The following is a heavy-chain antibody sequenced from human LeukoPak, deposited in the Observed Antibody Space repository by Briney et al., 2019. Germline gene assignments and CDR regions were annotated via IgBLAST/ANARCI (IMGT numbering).Heavy chain of an antibody. CDR1: GFTFSSYA. D-gene: IGHD4-11*01. CDR2: ISGSGGST. V-gene: IGHV3-23*01. CDR3: ARGTTVTSLIYFDY. Sequence: GGSLRLSCAASGFTFSSYAMSWVRQAPGKGLEWVSAISGSGGSTYYADSVKSRFTISRDNSKNTLYLQMNSLRAEDTAVYYCARGTTVTSLIYFDYWGQGTLVTVSS. J-gene: IGHJ4*02.